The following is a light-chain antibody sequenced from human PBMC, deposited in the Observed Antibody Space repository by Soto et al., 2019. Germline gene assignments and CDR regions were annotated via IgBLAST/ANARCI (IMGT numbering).Light chain of an antibody. V-gene: IGKV1-33*01. CDR2: DAS. Sequence: DIQGTQSPASRSSCVLGIVTITCRASQSIRNSLNWYQQKPGKAPKLLISDASSLEAGVPQRFSGSGFGTDFTLAISSLQAEDFATYFCQQHFNLSPTFGPGTRLEIK. J-gene: IGKJ5*01. CDR1: QSIRNS. CDR3: QQHFNLSPT.